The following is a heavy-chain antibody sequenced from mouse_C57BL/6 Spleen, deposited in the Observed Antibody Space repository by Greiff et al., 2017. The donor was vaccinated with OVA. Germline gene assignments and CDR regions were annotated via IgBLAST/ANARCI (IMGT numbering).Heavy chain of an antibody. V-gene: IGHV1-69*01. CDR1: GYTFTSYW. CDR2: IDPSDSYT. Sequence: QVQLQQPGAELVMPGASVKLSCKASGYTFTSYWMHWVKQRPGQGLEWIGEIDPSDSYTNYNQKFKGKSTLTVDKSSSTAYMQLSRLTSEDSADYYCARGRDYWGQGTTLTVSS. D-gene: IGHD1-1*01. J-gene: IGHJ2*01. CDR3: ARGRDY.